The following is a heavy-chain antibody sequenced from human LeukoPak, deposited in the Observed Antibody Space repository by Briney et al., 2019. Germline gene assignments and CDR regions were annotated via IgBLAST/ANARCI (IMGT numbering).Heavy chain of an antibody. CDR3: ARGYSGSYRWHDAFDI. D-gene: IGHD1-26*01. V-gene: IGHV4-34*01. J-gene: IGHJ3*02. Sequence: PSETLSLTCAVYGGSFSGYYWSWIRQPPGKGLEWIGEINHSGSTNYNPSLKSRVTISVDTSKNQFSLKLSPVTAADTAVYYCARGYSGSYRWHDAFDIWGQGTMVTVSS. CDR1: GGSFSGYY. CDR2: INHSGST.